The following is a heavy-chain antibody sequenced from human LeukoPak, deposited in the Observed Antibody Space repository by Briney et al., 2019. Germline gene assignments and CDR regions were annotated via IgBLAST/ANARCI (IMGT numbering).Heavy chain of an antibody. CDR2: INHSGST. D-gene: IGHD2-15*01. CDR3: ARVPEVVVAATPLPYYYYYMDV. Sequence: SETLSLTCAVYGGSFSGYYWSWIRQPPGKGLEWIGEINHSGSTNYNPSLKSRVTISVDTSKNQFSLKLSSVTAADTAVYYCARVPEVVVAATPLPYYYYYMDVWGKGTTVTVSS. J-gene: IGHJ6*03. V-gene: IGHV4-34*01. CDR1: GGSFSGYY.